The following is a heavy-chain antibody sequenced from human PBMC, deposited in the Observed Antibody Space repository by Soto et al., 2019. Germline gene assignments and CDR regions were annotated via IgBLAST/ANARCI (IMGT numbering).Heavy chain of an antibody. Sequence: SETLSLTCAVYGGSFSGNYWSWVRQPPGKGLEWIGEFSDSGSTNYNPSLKSRVTVSEDMSKSQFSLKLSSVTAADTAVYYCARGNFYYGMDVWGQGTTVTVSS. CDR3: ARGNFYYGMDV. CDR1: GGSFSGNY. V-gene: IGHV4-34*01. CDR2: FSDSGST. J-gene: IGHJ6*02.